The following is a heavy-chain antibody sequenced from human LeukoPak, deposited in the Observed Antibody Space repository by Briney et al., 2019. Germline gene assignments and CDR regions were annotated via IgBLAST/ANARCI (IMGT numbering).Heavy chain of an antibody. CDR3: ARTKPLDPFDF. V-gene: IGHV4-59*01. J-gene: IGHJ3*01. CDR1: GGSISSYY. Sequence: PSETLSLTCTVSGGSISSYYWSWIRQPPGKGLEWIGYIYYSGNTYYNPSLKSRVTISVDTSKNQFSLKVNSVTAADTAFYYCARTKPLDPFDFWGQGTLVTVSS. CDR2: IYYSGNT.